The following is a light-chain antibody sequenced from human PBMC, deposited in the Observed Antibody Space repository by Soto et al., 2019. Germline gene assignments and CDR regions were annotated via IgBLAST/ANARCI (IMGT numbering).Light chain of an antibody. CDR1: QSISSE. CDR3: QQGHNWPLT. CDR2: GAS. J-gene: IGKJ2*01. V-gene: IGKV3-15*01. Sequence: EIVMTQSAATLSVSPGERATLSCRASQSISSELAWYQQKPGQPPRLLIYGASTRATGVPARFTGSGSGSEFTLTISGLQSADFAVYYCQQGHNWPLTFGQGTRLEI.